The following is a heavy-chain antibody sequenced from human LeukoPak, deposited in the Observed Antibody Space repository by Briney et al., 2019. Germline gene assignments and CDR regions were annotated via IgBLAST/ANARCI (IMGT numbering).Heavy chain of an antibody. CDR3: ARDLFESYYDILTGYYEFDY. V-gene: IGHV1-2*02. CDR1: GYTFTGYY. CDR2: INPNSGGT. D-gene: IGHD3-9*01. J-gene: IGHJ4*02. Sequence: ASVKVSCKASGYTFTGYYMHWVRQAPGQGLEWMGWINPNSGGTNYAQKFQGRVTMTRDTSISTAYMELSRLRSDDTAVYYCARDLFESYYDILTGYYEFDYWGQGTLVTVSS.